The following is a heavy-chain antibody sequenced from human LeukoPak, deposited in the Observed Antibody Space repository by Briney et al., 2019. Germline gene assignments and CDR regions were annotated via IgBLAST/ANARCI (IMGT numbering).Heavy chain of an antibody. CDR3: ARDLPHSPSYYYDSSGYRDY. D-gene: IGHD3-22*01. V-gene: IGHV1-2*02. Sequence: AASVKVSCKTSGYSFTAFYIHWVRQAPGQGLEWMGWIHPRRGDANYAQKLQGRVTMTTDTSTSTAYMELRSLRSDDTAVYYCARDLPHSPSYYYDSSGYRDYWGQGTLVTVSS. J-gene: IGHJ4*02. CDR2: IHPRRGDA. CDR1: GYSFTAFY.